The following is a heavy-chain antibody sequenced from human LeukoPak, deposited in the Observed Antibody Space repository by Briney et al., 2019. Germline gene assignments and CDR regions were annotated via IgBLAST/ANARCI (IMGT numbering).Heavy chain of an antibody. D-gene: IGHD1-14*01. V-gene: IGHV3-21*04. Sequence: PGGSLRLSCAASGFTFSSYSMNWVRQAPGKGLEWVSSISSSGRLMQYADSVRGRFTITRDNAQNFMSLQMNNLKPEDTAVYYCARDTNNGLDVWGRGTTVTVS. CDR2: ISSSGRLM. CDR1: GFTFSSYS. J-gene: IGHJ6*02. CDR3: ARDTNNGLDV.